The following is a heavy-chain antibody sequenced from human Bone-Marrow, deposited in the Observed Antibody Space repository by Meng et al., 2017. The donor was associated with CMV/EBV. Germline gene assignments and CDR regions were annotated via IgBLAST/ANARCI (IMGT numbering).Heavy chain of an antibody. CDR3: ARVSDSSGYYRDY. V-gene: IGHV4-31*02. J-gene: IGHJ4*02. CDR2: IYYSGST. D-gene: IGHD3-22*01. Sequence: TGSGGSISSGGYYWSWFRQHPGKGLEWIGYIYYSGSTYYNPSLKSRVTISVDTSKNQFSLKLSSVTAADTAVYYCARVSDSSGYYRDYWGQGTLVTVSS. CDR1: GGSISSGGYY.